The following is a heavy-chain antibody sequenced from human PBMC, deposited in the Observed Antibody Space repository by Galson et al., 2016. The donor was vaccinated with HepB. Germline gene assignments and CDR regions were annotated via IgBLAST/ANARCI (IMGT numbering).Heavy chain of an antibody. J-gene: IGHJ4*02. CDR1: GFTFNAYA. CDR3: TTGHWRTSGCYGDY. D-gene: IGHD2-2*01. V-gene: IGHV3-15*01. CDR2: IKSKTDGETT. Sequence: SLRLSCAASGFTFNAYALSWARQSPRKGLEWVGRIKSKTDGETTDYAAPVKGRFTISRDDSKNTLSLQMNSLKTEDTAVYYCTTGHWRTSGCYGDYWGQGTLVTVSS.